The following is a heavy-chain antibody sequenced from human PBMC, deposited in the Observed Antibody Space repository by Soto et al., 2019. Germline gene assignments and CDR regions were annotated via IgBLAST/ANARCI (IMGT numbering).Heavy chain of an antibody. CDR3: AQRVLRPVFGLVTRAAIQFDV. D-gene: IGHD3-3*01. CDR2: IYWDDDK. CDR1: VFSLTTSGVG. V-gene: IGHV2-5*02. Sequence: QITLNESGPTVVRPTEPLTLTCRFSVFSLTTSGVGVGWIRQSPGKAPEWLALIYWDDDKRYSASLKSRLTITNDTPKNQVVLTVSYMDPTDTATYYCAQRVLRPVFGLVTRAAIQFDVWGQGTPVAVSS. J-gene: IGHJ4*02.